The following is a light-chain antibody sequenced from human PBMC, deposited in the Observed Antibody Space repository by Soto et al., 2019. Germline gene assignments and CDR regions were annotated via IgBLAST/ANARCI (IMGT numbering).Light chain of an antibody. CDR1: QPVRDK. Sequence: EVVMTQSPANLSVSPGVGATLLCWASQPVRDKLAWYQQKPGQAPRLLIYGASARALGIPDRFSSSGSGTEFSFTVTSLQSEDFSVYYCQQYDQWQITVGQGTRLDIK. CDR2: GAS. J-gene: IGKJ5*01. V-gene: IGKV3-15*01. CDR3: QQYDQWQIT.